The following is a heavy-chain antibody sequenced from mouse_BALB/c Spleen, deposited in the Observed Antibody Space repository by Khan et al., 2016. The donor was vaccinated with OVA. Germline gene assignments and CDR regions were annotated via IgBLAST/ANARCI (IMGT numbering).Heavy chain of an antibody. CDR3: ARTPWFSCVLDN. V-gene: IGHV9-3-1*01. CDR2: INTYTGEP. Sequence: QIQLVQSGPELKKPGETVKISCKASGHTFTKFGMNWVKQAPGQGLKWIGWINTYTGEPTYADDFNGRFAFSLDTSASTAYLQLNNLKTEDTATDYCARTPWFSCVLDNGGQGTSVTVSS. CDR1: GHTFTKFG. J-gene: IGHJ4*01. D-gene: IGHD2-2*01.